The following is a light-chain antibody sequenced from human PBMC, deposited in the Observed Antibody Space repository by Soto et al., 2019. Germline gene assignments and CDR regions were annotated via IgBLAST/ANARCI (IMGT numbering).Light chain of an antibody. J-gene: IGKJ5*01. Sequence: EIVMTQSPATLSVSPGERATLSCRASQSVRSNFAWYQQKPGQAPRLLIYGASTRATDIPARFSGSGSGTEFTLTISSLQSEDFAVYYCQQYNNWPAITFGQGTRMAIK. CDR1: QSVRSN. CDR3: QQYNNWPAIT. V-gene: IGKV3D-15*01. CDR2: GAS.